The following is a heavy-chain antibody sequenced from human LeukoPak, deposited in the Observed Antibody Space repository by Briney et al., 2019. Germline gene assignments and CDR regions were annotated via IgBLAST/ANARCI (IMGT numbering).Heavy chain of an antibody. CDR2: LNPNSGDT. Sequence: ASVKVSCKASGYTFTDYYVHWVRQAPGQGLGWMGWLNPNSGDTNYAQKFQGRVSMTRDSSISTAYMDLSDLRSDDTAVYSCARGRNIEMTTMSGGSDYWGQGTLVTVSS. D-gene: IGHD5-24*01. V-gene: IGHV1-2*02. CDR3: ARGRNIEMTTMSGGSDY. J-gene: IGHJ4*02. CDR1: GYTFTDYY.